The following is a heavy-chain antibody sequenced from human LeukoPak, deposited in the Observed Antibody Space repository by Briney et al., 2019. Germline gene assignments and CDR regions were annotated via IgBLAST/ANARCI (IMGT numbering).Heavy chain of an antibody. Sequence: SETLSLTCTVSGGSISSYYWSWIRQPPGKGLEWIGYIYYSGSTNYNPSLKSRVTISVDTSKNQFSLKLSSVTAADTAVYYCARDPDCDSTSCYIGPYNWFDPWGQGTLVTVSS. CDR1: GGSISSYY. J-gene: IGHJ5*02. D-gene: IGHD2-2*02. CDR3: ARDPDCDSTSCYIGPYNWFDP. V-gene: IGHV4-59*01. CDR2: IYYSGST.